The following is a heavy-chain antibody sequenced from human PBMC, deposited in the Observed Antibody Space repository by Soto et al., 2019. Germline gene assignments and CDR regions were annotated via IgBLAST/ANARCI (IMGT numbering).Heavy chain of an antibody. CDR1: GFTFSSYA. CDR3: ARDMSLWTTTYYYGMDV. D-gene: IGHD3-10*01. CDR2: ISYDGSNK. J-gene: IGHJ6*02. V-gene: IGHV3-30-3*01. Sequence: QVQLVESGGGVVQPGRSLRLSCAASGFTFSSYAMNWVRQAPGKGLEWVAVISYDGSNKYYADSVKGRFTISRDNSKNTLYLQMNSLRAEDTAVYYCARDMSLWTTTYYYGMDVWGQGTTVTVSS.